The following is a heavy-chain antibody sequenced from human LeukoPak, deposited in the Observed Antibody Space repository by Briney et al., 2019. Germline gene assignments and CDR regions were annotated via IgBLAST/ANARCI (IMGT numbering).Heavy chain of an antibody. CDR3: ASGADYSNYYFDC. V-gene: IGHV4-4*02. CDR2: IYHSGST. D-gene: IGHD4-11*01. J-gene: IGHJ4*02. Sequence: SETLSLTCAVSGGSISSSNWWSWVRQPPGKGLEWIGEIYHSGSTNYNPSLKSRVTISVDKSKNQFSLKLSSVTAADTAVYYCASGADYSNYYFDCWGQGTLVTVSS. CDR1: GGSISSSNW.